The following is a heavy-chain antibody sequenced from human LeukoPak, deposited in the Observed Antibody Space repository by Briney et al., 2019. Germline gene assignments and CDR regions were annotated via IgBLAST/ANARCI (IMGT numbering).Heavy chain of an antibody. J-gene: IGHJ6*03. D-gene: IGHD5-18*01. CDR1: GFTFSSYS. CDR3: AKVNRRGYSYGLSYNYMDV. V-gene: IGHV3-30*02. Sequence: GGSLRLSCAASGFTFSSYSINWVRRAPGKGLEWVAFIRYDGSNRYYADSVKGRFTISRDNSKNTLYLQMNSLRAEDTAVYYCAKVNRRGYSYGLSYNYMDVWGKGTTVTISS. CDR2: IRYDGSNR.